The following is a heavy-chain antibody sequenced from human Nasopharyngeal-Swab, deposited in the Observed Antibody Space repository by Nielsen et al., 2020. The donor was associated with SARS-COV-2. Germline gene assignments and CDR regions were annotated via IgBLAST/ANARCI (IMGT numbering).Heavy chain of an antibody. CDR3: ARDWTAGTDY. CDR1: GFSFSSYG. D-gene: IGHD6-13*01. CDR2: IWYDGSNK. Sequence: GGSLRLSCAASGFSFSSYGMHWVRQAPSKGLEWVAVIWYDGSNKYYADSVKGRFTISRDNSKNTLYLQMSSLRAEDTAVYYCARDWTAGTDYWGQGTLVTVSS. V-gene: IGHV3-33*01. J-gene: IGHJ4*02.